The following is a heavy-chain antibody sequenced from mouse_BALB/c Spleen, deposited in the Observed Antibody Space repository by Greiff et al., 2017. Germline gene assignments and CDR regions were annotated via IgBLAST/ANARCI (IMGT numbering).Heavy chain of an antibody. CDR2: ISYSGST. CDR1: GYSITSDYA. V-gene: IGHV3-2*02. Sequence: EVKLEESGPGLVKPSQSLSLTCTVTGYSITSDYAWNWSRQFPGNKLEWMGYISYSGSTSYNPSLKSRISITRDTSKNQFFLQLNSVTTEDTATYYCARFTDYWGQGTSVTVSS. CDR3: ARFTDY. J-gene: IGHJ4*01.